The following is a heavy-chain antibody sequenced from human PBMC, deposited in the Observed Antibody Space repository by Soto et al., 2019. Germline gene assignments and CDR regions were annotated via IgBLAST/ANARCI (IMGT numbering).Heavy chain of an antibody. Sequence: QVHLVQSGAEVKKPGSSVNVSCKASGGTFSNYAITWVRQAPGQGLEWVGRIIPIFGTTNVAQKFQGRVTITADESTTPAYMELSGLRSDDTAVYYCAKDGGADGYFGNWLDPWGQGTLVTVSS. J-gene: IGHJ5*02. D-gene: IGHD5-12*01. V-gene: IGHV1-69*15. CDR1: GGTFSNYA. CDR3: AKDGGADGYFGNWLDP. CDR2: IIPIFGTT.